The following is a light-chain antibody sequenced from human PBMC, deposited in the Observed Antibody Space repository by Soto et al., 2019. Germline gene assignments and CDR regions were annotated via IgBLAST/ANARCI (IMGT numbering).Light chain of an antibody. J-gene: IGKJ1*01. CDR3: QQYGDRPRT. CDR1: QYIGSA. CDR2: DAS. V-gene: IGKV3-15*01. Sequence: EVVLTQSLATLSVSPGDRATLSCRASQYIGSAVAWYHQRSGQAPRLLIFDASIRVPTTPARFSGSVSGTEFTLTISSLESEDFAVYFCQQYGDRPRTFGQGPRWKSN.